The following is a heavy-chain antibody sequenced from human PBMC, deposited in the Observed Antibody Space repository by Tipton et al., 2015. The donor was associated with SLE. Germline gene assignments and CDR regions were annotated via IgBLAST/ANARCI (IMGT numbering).Heavy chain of an antibody. J-gene: IGHJ3*02. D-gene: IGHD1-1*01. V-gene: IGHV4-59*08. Sequence: TLSLTCTVSGGSISKYYWSWIRQPPGRGLEWIGYVYNSGSTNYNPSLKSRVTISVDTSKNQFSLNLSPVTAADTAVYYCARGEPEGLTTNTFDIWGQGTEVTVAS. CDR3: ARGEPEGLTTNTFDI. CDR2: VYNSGST. CDR1: GGSISKYY.